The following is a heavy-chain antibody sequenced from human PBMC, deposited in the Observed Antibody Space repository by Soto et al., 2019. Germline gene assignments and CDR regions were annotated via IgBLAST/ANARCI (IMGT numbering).Heavy chain of an antibody. CDR1: GFTFNIYG. J-gene: IGHJ4*02. V-gene: IGHV3-30*18. Sequence: PGGSLRLSCAAPGFTFNIYGIHWVRQAPDKGLEWVALISYDGSNQYYADSVKGRFTISRDNSKNTLFLQMNSLRADDTAVYYCAKDQASGQGSFDSWGQGTRVTV. CDR3: AKDQASGQGSFDS. CDR2: ISYDGSNQ.